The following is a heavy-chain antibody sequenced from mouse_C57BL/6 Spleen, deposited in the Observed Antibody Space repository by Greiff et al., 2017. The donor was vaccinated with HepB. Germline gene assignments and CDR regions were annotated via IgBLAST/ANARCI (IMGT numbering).Heavy chain of an antibody. V-gene: IGHV1-54*01. CDR1: GYAFTNYL. CDR2: INPGSGGT. CDR3: ARWKFAYYGSSWFAY. Sequence: QVHVKQSGAELVRPGTSVKVSCKASGYAFTNYLIEWVKQRPGQGLEWIGVINPGSGGTNYNEKFKGKATLTADKSSSTAYMQLSSLTSEDSAVYVCARWKFAYYGSSWFAYWGQGTLVTVSA. D-gene: IGHD1-1*01. J-gene: IGHJ3*01.